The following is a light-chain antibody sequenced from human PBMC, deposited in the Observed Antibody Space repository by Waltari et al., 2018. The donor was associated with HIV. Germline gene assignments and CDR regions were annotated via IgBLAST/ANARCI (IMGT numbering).Light chain of an antibody. Sequence: QSVLTQPPSVSATPGQKVTISCSGSTSNIGNNFVSWYQRIPGTPPKLLSYNHNERPSGITARFSSSRSGTSATLGITGLQTGDEADYYCETWDSSLNGVLFGGGTRLTAL. CDR2: NHN. J-gene: IGLJ2*01. CDR1: TSNIGNNF. CDR3: ETWDSSLNGVL. V-gene: IGLV1-51*01.